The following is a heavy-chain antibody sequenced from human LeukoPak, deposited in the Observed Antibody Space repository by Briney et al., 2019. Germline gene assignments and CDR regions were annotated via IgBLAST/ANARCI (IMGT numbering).Heavy chain of an antibody. J-gene: IGHJ4*02. V-gene: IGHV1-2*02. Sequence: ASVKVSSKASGYTFTGYYMHWVRQAPGQGLEWVGWINPNSGGTNYAQKFQGRVTMTRDTSISTAYMELSRLRSDDTAVYYCATATSGHNFDYWGQGTLVTVSS. CDR2: INPNSGGT. CDR3: ATATSGHNFDY. D-gene: IGHD3-3*01. CDR1: GYTFTGYY.